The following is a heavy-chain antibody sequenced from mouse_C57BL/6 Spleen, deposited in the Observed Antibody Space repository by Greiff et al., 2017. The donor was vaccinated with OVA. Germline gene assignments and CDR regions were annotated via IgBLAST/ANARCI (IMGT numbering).Heavy chain of an antibody. V-gene: IGHV1-54*01. J-gene: IGHJ1*03. CDR1: GYAFTNYL. CDR2: INPGSGGT. Sequence: VQLQQSGAELVRPGPSVKVSCKASGYAFTNYLIEWVKQRPGQGLEWIGVINPGSGGTNYNEKFKGKATLTADKSSSTAYMQLSSLTSEDSAVYFCARCPSVYYGSSYGYFDVWGTGTTVTVSS. D-gene: IGHD1-1*01. CDR3: ARCPSVYYGSSYGYFDV.